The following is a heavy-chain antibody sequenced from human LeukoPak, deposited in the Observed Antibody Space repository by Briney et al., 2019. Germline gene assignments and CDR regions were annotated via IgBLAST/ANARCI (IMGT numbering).Heavy chain of an antibody. CDR1: GGTFSSYA. J-gene: IGHJ4*02. D-gene: IGHD1-26*01. Sequence: ASVKVSCKASGGTFSSYAISWVRQAPGQGLEWMGRIIPIFGTANYAQKFQGRVTVTTDESTSTAYMELSSLRSEDTAVYYCAMSGSYSSPDYWGQGTLVTVSS. V-gene: IGHV1-69*05. CDR2: IIPIFGTA. CDR3: AMSGSYSSPDY.